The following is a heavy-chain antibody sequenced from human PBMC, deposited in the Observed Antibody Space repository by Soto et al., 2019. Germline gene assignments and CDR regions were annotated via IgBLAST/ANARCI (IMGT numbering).Heavy chain of an antibody. CDR2: ISYDGSNK. CDR3: EGVAVEMATIHVFDY. V-gene: IGHV3-30-3*01. CDR1: GFTFSSYA. J-gene: IGHJ4*02. D-gene: IGHD5-12*01. Sequence: QVQLVESGGGVVQPGRSLRLSCAASGFTFSSYAMHWVRQAPGKGLEWVAVISYDGSNKYYADSVKGRFTISRDNSKNTLYLQMNRLRAEDTAVYYCEGVAVEMATIHVFDYWGQGTLVTVSS.